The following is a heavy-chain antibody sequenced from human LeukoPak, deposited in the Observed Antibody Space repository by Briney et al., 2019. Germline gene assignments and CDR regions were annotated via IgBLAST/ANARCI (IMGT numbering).Heavy chain of an antibody. Sequence: KPSETLSLTCTVSGGSISSYYWTWMRQPAGKGLEWIGRIYTSGSTSYNPSLKSRVTMSVDTSKSQFSLKLSSVTAADTAVYYCARDFSRPYNSSSYVEAFDYWGQGTLVTVSS. CDR1: GGSISSYY. D-gene: IGHD6-6*01. V-gene: IGHV4-4*07. J-gene: IGHJ4*02. CDR2: IYTSGST. CDR3: ARDFSRPYNSSSYVEAFDY.